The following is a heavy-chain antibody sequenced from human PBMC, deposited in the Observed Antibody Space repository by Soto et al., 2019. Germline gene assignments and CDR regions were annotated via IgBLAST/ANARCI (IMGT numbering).Heavy chain of an antibody. CDR3: ASLWGRQLWLPPP. J-gene: IGHJ5*02. Sequence: EVQLLESGGGLVQPGGSLRLSCAASGFTFSNYEMNWVRQAPGKGLEWVSNIDSSGGTIYYADSVKGRFTISRDNAKNSLYLQMNSLRVEDTAVYYCASLWGRQLWLPPPWGQGTQVTVSS. D-gene: IGHD5-18*01. V-gene: IGHV3-48*03. CDR2: IDSSGGTI. CDR1: GFTFSNYE.